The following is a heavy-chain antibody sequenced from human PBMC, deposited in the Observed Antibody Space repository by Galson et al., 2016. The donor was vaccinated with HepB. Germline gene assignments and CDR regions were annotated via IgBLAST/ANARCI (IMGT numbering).Heavy chain of an antibody. V-gene: IGHV3-23*01. CDR2: ISGTGVNT. D-gene: IGHD1-1*01. J-gene: IGHJ4*02. CDR1: GFTFRSCA. CDR3: AKGRLNWSCGDF. Sequence: SLRLSCAASGFTFRSCAMSWVRQAPGQGLEWVSSISGTGVNTYYADSVKGRFTVSRDNSKNTLYLLMNSLRDEDTALYYCAKGRLNWSCGDFWGQGTLVTVSS.